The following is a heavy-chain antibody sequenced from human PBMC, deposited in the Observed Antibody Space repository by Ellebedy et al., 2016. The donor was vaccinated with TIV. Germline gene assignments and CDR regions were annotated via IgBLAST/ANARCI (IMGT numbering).Heavy chain of an antibody. CDR2: ISHDGSDK. D-gene: IGHD2-2*01. CDR3: VGYCISSSCNVGRKFDP. V-gene: IGHV3-30*03. Sequence: GGSLRLSCEASGVSVSSHGMHWVRQAPGKGLQWVAVISHDGSDKIYADSVRGRFTISRDNSKNTLDLQMDSLRAEDTAMYYCVGYCISSSCNVGRKFDPWGQGTLVSVSS. CDR1: GVSVSSHG. J-gene: IGHJ5*02.